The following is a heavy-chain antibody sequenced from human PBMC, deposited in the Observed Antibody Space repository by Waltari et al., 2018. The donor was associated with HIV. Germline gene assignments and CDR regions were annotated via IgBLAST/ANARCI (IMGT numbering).Heavy chain of an antibody. Sequence: QVQLVQSGAAVKKPGSSVKVSCKASGGAFVSHTFNWVRQAPGQGLEWMGMAIPMFGTANYARKFQGRVTITADKSTTTAYMELNGLRIDDTAVYYCASARETMGVDFDSWGQGTLVTVS. D-gene: IGHD3-10*01. CDR2: AIPMFGTA. CDR3: ASARETMGVDFDS. J-gene: IGHJ5*01. CDR1: GGAFVSHT. V-gene: IGHV1-69*08.